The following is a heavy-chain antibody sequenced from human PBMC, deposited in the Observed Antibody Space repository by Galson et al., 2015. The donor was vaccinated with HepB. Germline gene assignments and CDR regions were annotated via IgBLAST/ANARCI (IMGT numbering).Heavy chain of an antibody. V-gene: IGHV3-30-3*01. CDR1: GFTFSSYA. CDR3: ARARGRYFDWSFDY. J-gene: IGHJ4*02. D-gene: IGHD3-9*01. CDR2: ISYDGSNK. Sequence: SLRLSCAASGFTFSSYAMHWVRQAPGKGLEWVAVISYDGSNKYYADSVKGRFTISRDNSKNTLYLQMNSLRAEDTAVYYCARARGRYFDWSFDYWGQGTLVTVSS.